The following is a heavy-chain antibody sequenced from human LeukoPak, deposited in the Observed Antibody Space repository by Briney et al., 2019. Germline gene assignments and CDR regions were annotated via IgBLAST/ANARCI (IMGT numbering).Heavy chain of an antibody. D-gene: IGHD4-23*01. Sequence: GSLRLSCAASGFTFTSYWMHWVRQPPGKGLVWVSRINSDGSNTYYADSVKGRFTISRDNAKNTLYLQMNSLRAEDTAVYYCARIYAGNSHFDYWGQGTLVTVSS. V-gene: IGHV3-74*01. CDR2: INSDGSNT. J-gene: IGHJ4*02. CDR1: GFTFTSYW. CDR3: ARIYAGNSHFDY.